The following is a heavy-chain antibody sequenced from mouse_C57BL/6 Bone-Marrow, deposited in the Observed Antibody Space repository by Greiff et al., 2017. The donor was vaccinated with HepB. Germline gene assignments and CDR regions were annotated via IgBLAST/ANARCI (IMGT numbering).Heavy chain of an antibody. J-gene: IGHJ1*03. Sequence: VQLQQSGTVLARPGASVKMSCKTSGYTFTSYWMNWVKQRPGQGLEWIGAIYPGNSDTSYNQKFKGKAKLTAVTSASTASLELSSLTNEDSAVYYCTRGIHNYGSIYQYFDVWGTGTTGTVSS. D-gene: IGHD1-1*01. CDR3: TRGIHNYGSIYQYFDV. CDR2: IYPGNSDT. CDR1: GYTFTSYW. V-gene: IGHV1-5*01.